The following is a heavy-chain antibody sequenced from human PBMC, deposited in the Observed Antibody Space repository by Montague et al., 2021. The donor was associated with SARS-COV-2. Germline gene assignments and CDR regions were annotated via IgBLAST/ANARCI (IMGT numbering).Heavy chain of an antibody. V-gene: IGHV2-70*13. D-gene: IGHD5-24*01. J-gene: IGHJ4*02. CDR2: IDWDDDK. Sequence: VKPTQTLTLTCTFSGFSLSTSGVCVSWIRQPPGKALEWLALIDWDDDKYYSASLKTRLTISKGPSTNQVVLTMTNMDPVDTGTYYCARMGAAVRGIMATYNFDSWGQGTQVTVAS. CDR3: ARMGAAVRGIMATYNFDS. CDR1: GFSLSTSGVC.